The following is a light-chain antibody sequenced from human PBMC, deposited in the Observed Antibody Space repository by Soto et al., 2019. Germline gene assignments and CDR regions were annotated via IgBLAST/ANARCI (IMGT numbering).Light chain of an antibody. J-gene: IGLJ1*01. V-gene: IGLV2-14*01. Sequence: QSALTQPASVSGSPGQSITISCTGTSSDVGDYNYVSWYQQHPGKAPKVMIYEVSHRPSGVSNRFSGSKSGHTASLTISGLQSEDEADYCCTSYTSSSTLDVFGTGTKLTVL. CDR2: EVS. CDR1: SSDVGDYNY. CDR3: TSYTSSSTLDV.